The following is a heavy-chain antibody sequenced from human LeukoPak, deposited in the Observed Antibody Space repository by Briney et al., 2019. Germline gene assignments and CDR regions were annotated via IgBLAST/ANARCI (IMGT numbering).Heavy chain of an antibody. CDR2: INYGGST. J-gene: IGHJ4*02. CDR1: GGSISSSSYY. Sequence: SETLSLTCTVSGGSISSSSYYWGWIRQPPGKGPEWIGSINYGGSTYYNPSLKSRVTISVDTSKNQFSLKLSSVTAADTAVYYCARDAYYDSSGYYVRDFDYWGQGTLVTVSS. D-gene: IGHD3-22*01. V-gene: IGHV4-39*07. CDR3: ARDAYYDSSGYYVRDFDY.